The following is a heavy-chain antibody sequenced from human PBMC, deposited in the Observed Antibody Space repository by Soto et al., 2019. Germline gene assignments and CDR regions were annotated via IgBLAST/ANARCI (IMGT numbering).Heavy chain of an antibody. J-gene: IGHJ4*02. Sequence: TSETLSLTCTVSGGSISSHCWSWIRQPPGKGLEWIGYIYYSGSTNYNPSLKSRVTMSIDTSKSQFSLKLNSVTAADTAVYYCARDQGIASSGPFDYWGPGTLVTVSS. CDR3: ARDQGIASSGPFDY. CDR1: GGSISSHC. CDR2: IYYSGST. D-gene: IGHD6-13*01. V-gene: IGHV4-59*11.